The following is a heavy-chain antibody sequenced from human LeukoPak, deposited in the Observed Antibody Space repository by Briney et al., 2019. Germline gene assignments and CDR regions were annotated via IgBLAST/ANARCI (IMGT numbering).Heavy chain of an antibody. V-gene: IGHV3-53*01. CDR2: MYSSGNI. Sequence: GGSLRLSCAASGFIVSNHYMGWVRQAPGKGLDWVSVMYSSGNIHYADSVKGRFTISRDNSKNTLYLQMNSVRAEDTAVYYCARLLIIRGVYYFDYWGQGTLVSFSS. CDR1: GFIVSNHY. J-gene: IGHJ4*02. D-gene: IGHD3-10*01. CDR3: ARLLIIRGVYYFDY.